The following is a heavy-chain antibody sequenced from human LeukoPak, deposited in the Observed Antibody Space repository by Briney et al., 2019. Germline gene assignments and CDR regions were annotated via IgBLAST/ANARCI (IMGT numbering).Heavy chain of an antibody. Sequence: GGSLRLSCAASGFTFNNYWMHWGRQAPGKGLVWVSRINSDGTSARYADSVKGRFTISRDNAENTLYLQMNSLRAEDTAVYYCAKASAMIVVVSKHFDYWGQGTLVTVSS. J-gene: IGHJ4*02. CDR3: AKASAMIVVVSKHFDY. D-gene: IGHD3-22*01. V-gene: IGHV3-74*01. CDR2: INSDGTSA. CDR1: GFTFNNYW.